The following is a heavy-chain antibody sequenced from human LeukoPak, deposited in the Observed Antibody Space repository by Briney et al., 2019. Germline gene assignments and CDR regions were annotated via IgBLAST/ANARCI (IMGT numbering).Heavy chain of an antibody. CDR1: GGSFSGYY. Sequence: PSETLSLTCAVYGGSFSGYYWSWIRQPPGKGLEWIGEINHSGSTNYNPSLKSRVTISVDTSKNQFSLKLSSVTAADTAVYHCARWPLGVFWSGSLGYFDYWGQGTLVTVSS. D-gene: IGHD3-3*01. V-gene: IGHV4-34*01. CDR2: INHSGST. CDR3: ARWPLGVFWSGSLGYFDY. J-gene: IGHJ4*02.